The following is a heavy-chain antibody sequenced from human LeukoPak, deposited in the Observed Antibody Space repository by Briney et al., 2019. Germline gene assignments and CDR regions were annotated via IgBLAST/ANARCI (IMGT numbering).Heavy chain of an antibody. D-gene: IGHD2-15*01. J-gene: IGHJ3*02. CDR2: IYPGDSDT. CDR1: GYSFTNYW. V-gene: IGHV5-51*01. CDR3: ARPQASGGYCSGGSCYII. Sequence: GESLKISCKGSGYSFTNYWIGWVRQMPGKGLEWMGIIYPGDSDTRYSPSFQGQVTISADKSISTAYLQWSSLKASDTAMYYCARPQASGGYCSGGSCYIIWGQGTMVTVS.